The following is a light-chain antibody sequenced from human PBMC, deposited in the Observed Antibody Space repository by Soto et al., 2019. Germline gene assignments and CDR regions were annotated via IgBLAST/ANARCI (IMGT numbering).Light chain of an antibody. Sequence: QSALTQPPSASGSPGQSVTVSCTGTSTDADNYDYVSWYQQHPGKAPKLIIYEVNKRPSGVPDRFSGSKSGSTASLTASGLEAEDEADYYCTSSAAGNNVLFGGGTKLTVL. CDR1: STDADNYDY. CDR2: EVN. V-gene: IGLV2-8*01. CDR3: TSSAAGNNVL. J-gene: IGLJ2*01.